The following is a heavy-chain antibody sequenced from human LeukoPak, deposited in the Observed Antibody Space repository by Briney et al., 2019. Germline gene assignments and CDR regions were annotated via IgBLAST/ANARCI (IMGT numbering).Heavy chain of an antibody. D-gene: IGHD4-23*01. CDR3: ARFSGATVVTSRFGFDY. CDR1: GYSFTSYW. Sequence: GESLKISCKGSGYSFTSYWIGWVRQMPGKGLEWMGIIYPGASDTRYSPSFQGQVTISADKSISTAYLQWSSLKASDTAMYYCARFSGATVVTSRFGFDYWGQGTLVTVSS. J-gene: IGHJ4*02. V-gene: IGHV5-51*01. CDR2: IYPGASDT.